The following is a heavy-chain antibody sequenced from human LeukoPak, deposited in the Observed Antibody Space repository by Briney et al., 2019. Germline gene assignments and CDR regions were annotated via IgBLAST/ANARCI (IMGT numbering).Heavy chain of an antibody. CDR3: ARDGYYYGSGSLESYYYYYMDV. CDR2: ISCTSSSI. J-gene: IGHJ6*03. D-gene: IGHD3-10*01. Sequence: GGSLRLSCAASGFTFSNSLNWVRQAPGQGLEWVSSISCTSSSIYYADSVKGRFTISRDNAKNSLDLQMNSLRAEDTAVYYCARDGYYYGSGSLESYYYYYMDVWGRGTTVTVSS. CDR1: GFTFSNS. V-gene: IGHV3-21*01.